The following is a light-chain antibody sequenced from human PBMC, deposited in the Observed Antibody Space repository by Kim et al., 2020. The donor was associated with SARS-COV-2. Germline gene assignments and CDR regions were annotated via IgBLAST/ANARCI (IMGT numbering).Light chain of an antibody. J-gene: IGKJ4*01. Sequence: SPGERATASCRASQSVGSNYLAWYQQKHGQAPRLLIYGASSRATGIPDRFSGSGSETDFTLTISRLDPEDFAVYYCQQYGSSPLTFGGGTKVDIK. V-gene: IGKV3-20*01. CDR2: GAS. CDR3: QQYGSSPLT. CDR1: QSVGSNY.